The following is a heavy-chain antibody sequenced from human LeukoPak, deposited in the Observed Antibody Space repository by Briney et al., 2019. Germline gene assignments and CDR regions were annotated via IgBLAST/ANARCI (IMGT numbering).Heavy chain of an antibody. D-gene: IGHD1-7*01. CDR2: IYRSGST. CDR3: VRRENYKGLGY. CDR1: GDSISSADY. J-gene: IGHJ4*02. V-gene: IGHV4-38-2*01. Sequence: SETLSLTCAVSGDSISSADYWGWIRQPPGAGLEWIGSIYRSGSTYYNPSLKSRVTISVDTSKNQFSLKLSSVTAADTAVYYCVRRENYKGLGYWGQGTLVTVSS.